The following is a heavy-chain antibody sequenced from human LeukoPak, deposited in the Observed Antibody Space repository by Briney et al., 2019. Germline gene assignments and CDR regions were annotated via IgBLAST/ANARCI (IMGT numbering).Heavy chain of an antibody. V-gene: IGHV1-69*13. J-gene: IGHJ4*02. CDR2: IIPTFGTA. D-gene: IGHD4-23*01. CDR1: GGTFSSYA. CDR3: ARDRTVVTPAYYFDY. Sequence: ASVKVSCKASGGTFSSYAISWVRQAPGQGLEWMGGIIPTFGTANYAQKFQGRVTITADESTSTAYMELSSLRSEDTAVYYCARDRTVVTPAYYFDYWGQGTLVTVSS.